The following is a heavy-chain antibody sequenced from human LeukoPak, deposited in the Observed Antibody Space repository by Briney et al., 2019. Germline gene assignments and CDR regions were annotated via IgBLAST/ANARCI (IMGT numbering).Heavy chain of an antibody. CDR1: GFTFSSYG. Sequence: GGSLRLSCAASGFTFSSYGMHWVRQAPGKGLEWVAVIWYDGSNKYYADSVKGRFTISRDNSKNTLYLQMNSLRAEDTAVYYCARAREYYYDSSGFGYSGQGTLVTVSS. J-gene: IGHJ4*02. CDR2: IWYDGSNK. CDR3: ARAREYYYDSSGFGY. V-gene: IGHV3-33*01. D-gene: IGHD3-22*01.